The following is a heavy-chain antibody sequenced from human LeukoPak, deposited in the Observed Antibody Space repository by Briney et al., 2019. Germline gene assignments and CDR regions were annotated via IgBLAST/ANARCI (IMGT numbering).Heavy chain of an antibody. CDR1: GGTLMDSA. Sequence: ASVTVSFKISGGTLMDSAITWVRQAPGQGREWMGGIIPTFGRANYAQRFQGRVMITAGMSTNIVYLELNGLSSEDTAVYYCARDGDAIVVGPSSSHRHSKGLDVWGKGTTVTVSS. CDR2: IIPTFGRA. V-gene: IGHV1-69*06. J-gene: IGHJ6*04. CDR3: ARDGDAIVVGPSSSHRHSKGLDV. D-gene: IGHD2-2*01.